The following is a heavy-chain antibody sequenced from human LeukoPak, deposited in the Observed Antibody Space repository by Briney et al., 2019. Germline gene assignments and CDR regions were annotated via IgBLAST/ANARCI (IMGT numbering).Heavy chain of an antibody. V-gene: IGHV4-34*01. D-gene: IGHD3-10*01. Sequence: ASETLSLTCAVYGGSFSGYYWSWIRQPPGKGLEWIGEINHSGSTNYNPSLESRVTISVDTSKNQFSLKLSSVTAADTAVYYCARARGGSGSYYNVRFWFDPWGQGTLVTVSS. J-gene: IGHJ5*02. CDR3: ARARGGSGSYYNVRFWFDP. CDR2: INHSGST. CDR1: GGSFSGYY.